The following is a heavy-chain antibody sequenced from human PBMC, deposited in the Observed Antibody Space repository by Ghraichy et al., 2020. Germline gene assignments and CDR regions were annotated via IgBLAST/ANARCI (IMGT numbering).Heavy chain of an antibody. V-gene: IGHV4-59*01. Sequence: SETLSLTCTVSGGSIRSYYWSWIRQPPGKGLEWIGYIYYSGSTNYNPSLKSRVTISVDTSKNQFSLKLSSVTAADTAVYYCARVRYYDSSERAYYYGMDVWGQGTTVTVSS. CDR2: IYYSGST. CDR1: GGSIRSYY. D-gene: IGHD3-22*01. CDR3: ARVRYYDSSERAYYYGMDV. J-gene: IGHJ6*02.